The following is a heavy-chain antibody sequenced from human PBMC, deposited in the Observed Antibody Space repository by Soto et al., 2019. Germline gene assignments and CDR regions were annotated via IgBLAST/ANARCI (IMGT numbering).Heavy chain of an antibody. CDR3: ARQIYDSDTGPNFQYYFDS. CDR2: IDPSDSQT. Sequence: PGESLKISCKGSGYSFTSYWIAWVRQKPGKGLEWMGRIDPSDSQTYYSTSFRGHVTISATKSITTVFLQWSSLRASDTAMYYCARQIYDSDTGPNFQYYFDSWGQGTPVTVSS. D-gene: IGHD3-22*01. CDR1: GYSFTSYW. V-gene: IGHV5-10-1*01. J-gene: IGHJ4*02.